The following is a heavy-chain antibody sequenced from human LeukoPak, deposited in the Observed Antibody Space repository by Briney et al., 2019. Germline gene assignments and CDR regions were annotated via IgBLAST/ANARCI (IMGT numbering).Heavy chain of an antibody. CDR3: ARIKTTVTTVWYFDL. D-gene: IGHD4-17*01. Sequence: SETLSLTCTVSGGSISSGGYYWSWIRQPPGKGLEWIGEINHSGSTNYNPSLKSRVTISVDTSKNQFSLKLSSVTAADTAVYYCARIKTTVTTVWYFDLWGRGTLVTVSS. V-gene: IGHV4-39*07. CDR1: GGSISSGGYY. J-gene: IGHJ2*01. CDR2: INHSGST.